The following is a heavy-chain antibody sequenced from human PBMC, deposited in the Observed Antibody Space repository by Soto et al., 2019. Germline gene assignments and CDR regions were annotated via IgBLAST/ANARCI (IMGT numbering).Heavy chain of an antibody. V-gene: IGHV3-23*01. CDR3: ARGRYFDWLLYAEYYFAY. D-gene: IGHD3-9*01. Sequence: GGSLRLSCAASGFTFSSYAMSWVRQAPGKGLEWVSGISGSGGSTYYADSVKGRFTISRDNSKNTLYLQMNSLRAEDTAVYYCARGRYFDWLLYAEYYFAYWGQGTLVIVSS. CDR2: ISGSGGST. J-gene: IGHJ4*02. CDR1: GFTFSSYA.